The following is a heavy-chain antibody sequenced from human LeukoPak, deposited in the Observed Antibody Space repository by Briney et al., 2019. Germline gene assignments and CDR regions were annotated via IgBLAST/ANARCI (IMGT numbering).Heavy chain of an antibody. CDR3: AREPTHKPIVVGPAVNWFDP. CDR1: GYTFTGYY. D-gene: IGHD2-15*01. Sequence: ASVKVSCKASGYTFTGYYMHWVRQAPGQGLEWMGWINPNSGGTNYAQKFQGRVTMTRDTSISTAYMELSRLRSDDTAVYYCAREPTHKPIVVGPAVNWFDPWGQGTLVTVSS. V-gene: IGHV1-2*02. CDR2: INPNSGGT. J-gene: IGHJ5*02.